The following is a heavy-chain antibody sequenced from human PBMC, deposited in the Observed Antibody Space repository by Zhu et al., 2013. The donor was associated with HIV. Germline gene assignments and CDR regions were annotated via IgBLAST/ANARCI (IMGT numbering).Heavy chain of an antibody. V-gene: IGHV3-21*01. CDR2: ISSSSSYI. D-gene: IGHD1-26*01. CDR3: AAIGGGEWEPYPG. CDR1: GFTFSSYS. Sequence: EVQLVESGGGLVKPGGSLRLSCAASGFTFSSYSMNWVRQAPGKGLEWVSSISSSSSYIYYADSVKGRFTISRDNAKNSLYLQMNSLRAEDTAVYYCAAIGGGEWEPYPGGGQGTLVTVSS. J-gene: IGHJ4*02.